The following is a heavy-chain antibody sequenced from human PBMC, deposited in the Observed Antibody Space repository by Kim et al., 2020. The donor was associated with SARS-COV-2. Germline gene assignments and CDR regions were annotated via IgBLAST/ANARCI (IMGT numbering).Heavy chain of an antibody. V-gene: IGHV4-59*01. D-gene: IGHD6-19*01. J-gene: IGHJ5*02. CDR3: ARSSAAGARFDA. Sequence: TTDNPSLKSRVTISVDTSKSQFSLNLDSVTDADTAVYYCARSSAAGARFDAWGRGMLVTVSS. CDR2: T.